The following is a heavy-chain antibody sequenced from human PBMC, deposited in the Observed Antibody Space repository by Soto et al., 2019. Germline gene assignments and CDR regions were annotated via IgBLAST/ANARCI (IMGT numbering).Heavy chain of an antibody. CDR2: ISGSGGST. CDR3: AKSVRYCSGGSCYNFDY. Sequence: GGSLRLSRAASGFTFSSYAMSWVRQAPGKGLEWVSAISGSGGSTYYGDSVKGRFTISRDNSKYTLYLQMNSLRAEDTAVYDCAKSVRYCSGGSCYNFDYWGQGTLVTVSS. D-gene: IGHD2-15*01. J-gene: IGHJ4*02. V-gene: IGHV3-23*01. CDR1: GFTFSSYA.